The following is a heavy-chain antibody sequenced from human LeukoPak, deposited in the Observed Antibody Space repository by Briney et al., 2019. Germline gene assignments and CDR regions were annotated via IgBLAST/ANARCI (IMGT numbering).Heavy chain of an antibody. D-gene: IGHD2-2*01. CDR3: AKGLGYCSSFSCPFDY. Sequence: GGSLRLSCAVSGFSFSSYTMSWVRQAPGKGLEWVSAISGSGGSTYYADCVKGRFTISRDNSKNTLFLQMNSLRAEDTAVYYCAKGLGYCSSFSCPFDYLGQGTL. V-gene: IGHV3-23*01. CDR1: GFSFSSYT. J-gene: IGHJ4*01. CDR2: ISGSGGST.